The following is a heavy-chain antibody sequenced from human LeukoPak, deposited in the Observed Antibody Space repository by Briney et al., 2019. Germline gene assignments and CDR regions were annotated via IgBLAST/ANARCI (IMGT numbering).Heavy chain of an antibody. Sequence: ASVKVSCKASGYSFSSNAINWVRQAPGRGLEWMGWINTNTGNPTYAQGFTGRFVFSLDTSVSTAYLQISSLKAEDTAVYYCARLSVGVIHIWGQGTMVTVPS. V-gene: IGHV7-4-1*02. J-gene: IGHJ3*02. D-gene: IGHD3-10*01. CDR2: INTNTGNP. CDR1: GYSFSSNA. CDR3: ARLSVGVIHI.